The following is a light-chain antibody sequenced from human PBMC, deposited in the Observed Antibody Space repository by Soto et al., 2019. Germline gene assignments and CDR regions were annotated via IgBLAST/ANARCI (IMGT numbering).Light chain of an antibody. CDR1: SSDVGGYNY. CDR3: GSYTSASTLV. J-gene: IGLJ1*01. Sequence: QSALTQPRSVSGSPGQSVTISCTGTSSDVGGYNYVSWYQQHPGKAPKLMIYEVINRPSGVSNRFSGSKSGNTASLTISGLQAEDEADYYCGSYTSASTLVFGTGTKLTVL. V-gene: IGLV2-14*01. CDR2: EVI.